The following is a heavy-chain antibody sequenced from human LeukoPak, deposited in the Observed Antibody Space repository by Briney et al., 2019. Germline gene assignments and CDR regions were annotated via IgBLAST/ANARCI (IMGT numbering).Heavy chain of an antibody. CDR3: VRGNDYGGPHY. CDR1: GFTFSSYW. Sequence: GGSPRLSCAVSGFTFSSYWMHWVRQAPGKGLVWVSRIDRDGSRINYADSVKGRFTISRDNGKNTLFLQMNSLRAEDAAVYYCVRGNDYGGPHYWGQGTLVTVSS. D-gene: IGHD4-23*01. V-gene: IGHV3-74*01. CDR2: IDRDGSRI. J-gene: IGHJ4*02.